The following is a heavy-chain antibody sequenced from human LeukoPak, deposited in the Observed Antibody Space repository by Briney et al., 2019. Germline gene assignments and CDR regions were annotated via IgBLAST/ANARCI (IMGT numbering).Heavy chain of an antibody. CDR2: IYYSGST. J-gene: IGHJ5*02. D-gene: IGHD2-15*01. CDR1: GGSISSYY. V-gene: IGHV4-59*01. CDR3: ARGPVVVAASAWFDP. Sequence: SETLSLTCTVSGGSISSYYWSWIRQPPGKGLEWIGYIYYSGSTNYNPSLKSRVTISVDTSKNQFSPKLSSVTAADTAVYYCARGPVVVAASAWFDPWGQGTLVTVSS.